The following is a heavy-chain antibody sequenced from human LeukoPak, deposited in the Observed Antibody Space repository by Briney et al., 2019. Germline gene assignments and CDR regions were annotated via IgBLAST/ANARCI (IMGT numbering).Heavy chain of an antibody. CDR3: ASWRSGYCSSTSCSASSYYFDY. CDR2: INHSGST. D-gene: IGHD2-2*01. J-gene: IGHJ4*02. CDR1: GGSFSGCY. Sequence: SETLSLTCAVYGGSFSGCYWSWIRQPPGKGLEWIGEINHSGSTNYNPSLKSRVTISVDTSKNQFSLKLSSVTAADTAVYYCASWRSGYCSSTSCSASSYYFDYWGQGTLVTVSS. V-gene: IGHV4-34*01.